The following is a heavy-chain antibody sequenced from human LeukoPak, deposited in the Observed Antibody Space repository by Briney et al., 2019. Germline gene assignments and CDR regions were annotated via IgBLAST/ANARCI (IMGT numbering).Heavy chain of an antibody. Sequence: SETLSLACTVSGGSISSYYWSWIRQPPGKGLEWIGYIYYSGSTNYNPSLKSRVTISVDASKNQFSLRLSSVTAADTALYYCARSRGYFDYWGQGTLVTVSS. CDR3: ARSRGYFDY. V-gene: IGHV4-59*01. D-gene: IGHD6-13*01. CDR1: GGSISSYY. CDR2: IYYSGST. J-gene: IGHJ4*02.